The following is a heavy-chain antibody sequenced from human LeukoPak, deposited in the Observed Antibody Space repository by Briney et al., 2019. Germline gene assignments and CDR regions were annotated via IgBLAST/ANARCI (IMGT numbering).Heavy chain of an antibody. CDR2: IYSGGST. Sequence: GGSLRPSCAASGFTVSSNYMSWVRQAPGKGLEWVSVIYSGGSTYYADSVKGRFTISRDNSKNTLYLQMNSLRAEDTAVYYCARDSDSGAGHFDYWGQGTLVTVSS. J-gene: IGHJ4*02. CDR1: GFTVSSNY. V-gene: IGHV3-66*01. CDR3: ARDSDSGAGHFDY. D-gene: IGHD2-15*01.